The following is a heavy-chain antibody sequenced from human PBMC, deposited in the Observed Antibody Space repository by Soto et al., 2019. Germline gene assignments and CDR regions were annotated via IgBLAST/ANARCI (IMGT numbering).Heavy chain of an antibody. V-gene: IGHV1-69*13. CDR1: GGTFSSYA. D-gene: IGHD3-22*01. J-gene: IGHJ4*02. Sequence: SVKVSCKASGGTFSSYAISWVRQAPGQGLEWMGGIIPIFGTANYAQKFQGRVTITADESTSTAYMELSSLRSEDTAVYYCASRPWGYYDSSGPFDYWGQGTLVTVSS. CDR3: ASRPWGYYDSSGPFDY. CDR2: IIPIFGTA.